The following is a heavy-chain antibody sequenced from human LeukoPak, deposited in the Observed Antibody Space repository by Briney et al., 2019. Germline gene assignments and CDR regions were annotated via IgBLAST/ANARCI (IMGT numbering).Heavy chain of an antibody. CDR2: IYCGGST. CDR3: AKRNPYSSSWYPFDF. D-gene: IGHD6-13*01. J-gene: IGHJ4*02. Sequence: PGGSLRLSCAASGFTVNSNYMNWVRQAPGKGLEWVSVIYCGGSTYYADSLKGRFTISRDNSKNTLYLQMNSLRAEDTAVYYCAKRNPYSSSWYPFDFWGQGTLVTVSS. CDR1: GFTVNSNY. V-gene: IGHV3-53*01.